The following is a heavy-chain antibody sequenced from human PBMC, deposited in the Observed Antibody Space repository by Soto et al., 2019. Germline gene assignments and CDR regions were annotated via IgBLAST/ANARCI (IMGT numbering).Heavy chain of an antibody. V-gene: IGHV3-48*02. CDR1: GFTFSASA. D-gene: IGHD2-15*01. CDR3: ARDWDIVILSVPIPNYNYGMDV. J-gene: IGHJ6*02. Sequence: PGGSLRLSCEVSGFTFSASAMDWVRHAPGKGLELASYISSRSDTLYYADSVKGRFTISRDNAKNSVYLQVNNLRDEDTAVYYCARDWDIVILSVPIPNYNYGMDVWGQGTTVTVSS. CDR2: ISSRSDTL.